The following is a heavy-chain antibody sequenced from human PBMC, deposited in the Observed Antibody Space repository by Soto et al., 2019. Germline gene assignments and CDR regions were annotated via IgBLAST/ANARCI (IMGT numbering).Heavy chain of an antibody. CDR3: ASRDGYNPDFDY. D-gene: IGHD5-12*01. V-gene: IGHV1-69*13. J-gene: IGHJ4*02. CDR2: IIPIFGTA. CDR1: GGTFSSYA. Sequence: SVKVSCKASGGTFSSYAISWVRQAPGQGLEWMGGIIPIFGTANYAQKFQGRVTITADESTSTAYMELSSLRSEDTAVYYCASRDGYNPDFDYWGQGTLVTVSS.